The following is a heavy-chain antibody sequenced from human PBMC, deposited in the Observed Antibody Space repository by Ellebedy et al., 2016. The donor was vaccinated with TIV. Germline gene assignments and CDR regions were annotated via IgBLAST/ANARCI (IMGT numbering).Heavy chain of an antibody. Sequence: GESLKISCEHSGYTFSSYWFGWVRQMPGKGLEWIGIVFSGDSTTIYSPSFQGHVTISADKSFTTAYLQWSSLKASDTAMYYCVRGPLGYCSGGSCSADYWGQGTLVTVSS. J-gene: IGHJ4*02. CDR1: GYTFSSYW. D-gene: IGHD2-15*01. V-gene: IGHV5-51*01. CDR2: VFSGDSTT. CDR3: VRGPLGYCSGGSCSADY.